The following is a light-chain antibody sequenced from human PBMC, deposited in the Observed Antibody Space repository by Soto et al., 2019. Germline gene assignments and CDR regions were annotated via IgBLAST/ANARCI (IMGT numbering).Light chain of an antibody. CDR2: KAS. V-gene: IGKV1-5*03. J-gene: IGKJ1*01. CDR1: QTSSSW. Sequence: DIQMTQSPSTLSGSVGDRVTITCRAIQTSSSWLAWYQQKPGKAPKLLIYKASTIKSGVPSRFSGSGSGTEFTLTISSLQPDDFATYYCQHYNSYSEAFGQGTKVELK. CDR3: QHYNSYSEA.